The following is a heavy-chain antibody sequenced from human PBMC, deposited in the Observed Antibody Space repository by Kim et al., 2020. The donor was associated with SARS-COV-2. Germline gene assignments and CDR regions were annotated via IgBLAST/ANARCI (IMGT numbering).Heavy chain of an antibody. CDR1: GFTFSSYS. J-gene: IGHJ6*02. Sequence: GGSLRLSCAASGFTFSSYSMNWVRQAPGKGLEWVSYISSSSSTIYYADSVKGRFTISRDNAKNSLYLQMNSLRDEDTAVYYCARARYSSGWEGGYYYYGMDVWGQGTTVTVSS. CDR2: ISSSSSTI. V-gene: IGHV3-48*02. D-gene: IGHD6-19*01. CDR3: ARARYSSGWEGGYYYYGMDV.